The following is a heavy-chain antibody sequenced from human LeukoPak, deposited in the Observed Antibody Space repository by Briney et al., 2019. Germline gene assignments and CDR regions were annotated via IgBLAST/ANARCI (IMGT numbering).Heavy chain of an antibody. CDR3: ARLPGFS. CDR1: GGSICSSSYY. Sequence: SETLSLTXTVSGGSICSSSYYWGWIGQPPGKGLEWIGSIYYSGSTYYNPSLKSRVTISVDTSKNQFSLKLSSVTAADTAVYYCARLPGFSWGQGTLVTVSS. V-gene: IGHV4-39*01. J-gene: IGHJ4*02. D-gene: IGHD3-3*01. CDR2: IYYSGST.